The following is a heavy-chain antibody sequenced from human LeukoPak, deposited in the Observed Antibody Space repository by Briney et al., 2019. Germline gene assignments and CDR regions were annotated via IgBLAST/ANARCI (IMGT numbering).Heavy chain of an antibody. Sequence: GESLKISCKGSGYSFASYWIGWVRQVPGKGLEWMGIIYPGDSDTRYSPSFQGQVTISADKSISTAYLQWSSLKASDTAMYYCARGAMLYDYILDYWGQGTLVTVSS. CDR2: IYPGDSDT. V-gene: IGHV5-51*01. J-gene: IGHJ4*02. D-gene: IGHD2-8*01. CDR3: ARGAMLYDYILDY. CDR1: GYSFASYW.